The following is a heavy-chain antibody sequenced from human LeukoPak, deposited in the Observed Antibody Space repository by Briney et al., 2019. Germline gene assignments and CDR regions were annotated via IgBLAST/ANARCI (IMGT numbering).Heavy chain of an antibody. CDR1: GFTFSSYA. J-gene: IGHJ4*02. D-gene: IGHD3-10*01. CDR2: ISGSGGST. CDR3: ASSYYGSGSLDY. Sequence: PGGSLRLSCAASGFTFSSYAMSWVRQAPGKGLEWVSAISGSGGSTYYADSVKGRFTISRDNSKNTLYLQMNSLRAEDTAVYYCASSYYGSGSLDYWGQGTLVTVSS. V-gene: IGHV3-23*01.